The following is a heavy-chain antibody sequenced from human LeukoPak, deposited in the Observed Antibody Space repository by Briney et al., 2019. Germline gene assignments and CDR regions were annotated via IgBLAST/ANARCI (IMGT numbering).Heavy chain of an antibody. CDR2: IYYSGST. Sequence: SETLSLTCTVSGGSISSGDYYWSWIRQPPGKGLEWIGYIYYSGSTYDNPSLKSRVTISVDTSKNQFSLKLSSVTAADTAVYYCARDSAYCSSTSCTYFEYWGQGTLVTVSS. CDR1: GGSISSGDYY. CDR3: ARDSAYCSSTSCTYFEY. D-gene: IGHD2-2*01. J-gene: IGHJ4*02. V-gene: IGHV4-30-4*01.